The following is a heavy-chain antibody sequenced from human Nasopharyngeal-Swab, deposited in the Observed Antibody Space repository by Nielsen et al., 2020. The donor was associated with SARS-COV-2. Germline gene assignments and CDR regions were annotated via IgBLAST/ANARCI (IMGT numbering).Heavy chain of an antibody. CDR3: AKARRTDTYGFECFDH. CDR2: ISSTGDYI. CDR1: GFSFNMYT. D-gene: IGHD5-18*01. Sequence: GESLKISCAASGFSFNMYTLNWVRQAPGKGLEWVSGISSTGDYIYYADSVKGRFTISRDNAKNSLYLQMDSLRAEDTALYYCAKARRTDTYGFECFDHWGQGTLVTVSS. J-gene: IGHJ4*02. V-gene: IGHV3-21*04.